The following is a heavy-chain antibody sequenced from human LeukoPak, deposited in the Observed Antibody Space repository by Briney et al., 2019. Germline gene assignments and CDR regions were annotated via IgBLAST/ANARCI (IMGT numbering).Heavy chain of an antibody. V-gene: IGHV3-23*01. Sequence: GGSLRLSCAASGFTFSSYAMSWVRQAPGKGLEWVSAISGSGGSTYYADSVKGRFTISRDNSKNPLYLQMNSLRAEDTAVYYCATPEGPARSYYYYMDVWGKGTTVTVSS. CDR3: ATPEGPARSYYYYMDV. D-gene: IGHD2-15*01. CDR1: GFTFSSYA. CDR2: ISGSGGST. J-gene: IGHJ6*03.